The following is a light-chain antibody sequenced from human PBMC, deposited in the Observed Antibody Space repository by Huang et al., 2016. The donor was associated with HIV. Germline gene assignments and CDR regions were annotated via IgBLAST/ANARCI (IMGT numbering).Light chain of an antibody. CDR2: WAA. Sequence: DIVMTQSPDSLAVSLGERATINCTSSQSILYPSNNKNFLAWYQQRPGQPPKLLIYWAATRESGVPDRFSGSGSATEFTLTVGSLQAEDVAIYYCQQYYATPYTFGQGTKLEIK. J-gene: IGKJ2*01. CDR1: QSILYPSNNKNF. CDR3: QQYYATPYT. V-gene: IGKV4-1*01.